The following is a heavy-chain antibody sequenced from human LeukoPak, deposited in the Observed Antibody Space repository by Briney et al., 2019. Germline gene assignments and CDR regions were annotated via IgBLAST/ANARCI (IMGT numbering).Heavy chain of an antibody. J-gene: IGHJ4*02. Sequence: SETLSLTCTVSGYSISSGYYWGWIRQPPGKGLEWIGSIYHSGNTYYNPSLKSRVTISVDTSKNQFSLKLSSVTAADTAVYYCARQTKAPRPKYFDYWGQGTLVTVSS. CDR2: IYHSGNT. V-gene: IGHV4-38-2*02. CDR3: ARQTKAPRPKYFDY. CDR1: GYSISSGYY.